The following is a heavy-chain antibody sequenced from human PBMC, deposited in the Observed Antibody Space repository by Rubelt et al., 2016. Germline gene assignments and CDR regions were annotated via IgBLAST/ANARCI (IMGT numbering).Heavy chain of an antibody. Sequence: GSGKGLEWVANIKQDGSEKYYVDSVKGRFTISRDNAKNSLYLQMNSLRAEDTAVYYCAREGYCSGGSCYYFDYWGQGMLVTVSS. J-gene: IGHJ4*02. CDR2: IKQDGSEK. V-gene: IGHV3-7*01. D-gene: IGHD2-15*01. CDR3: AREGYCSGGSCYYFDY.